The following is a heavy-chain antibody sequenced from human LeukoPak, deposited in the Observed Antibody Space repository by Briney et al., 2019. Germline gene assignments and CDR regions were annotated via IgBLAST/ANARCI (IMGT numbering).Heavy chain of an antibody. CDR3: ARDRGYCSGGSCSRDI. Sequence: GGSLRLSCAASGFTVSSHDMTWVRQAPGKGLEWVSVIYMGGNTFYADSVKGRFTISRHTSKDTLYLQMNSLRTEDTAVYYCARDRGYCSGGSCSRDIWGQGTMVTVSS. J-gene: IGHJ3*02. D-gene: IGHD2-15*01. CDR1: GFTVSSHD. CDR2: IYMGGNT. V-gene: IGHV3-53*04.